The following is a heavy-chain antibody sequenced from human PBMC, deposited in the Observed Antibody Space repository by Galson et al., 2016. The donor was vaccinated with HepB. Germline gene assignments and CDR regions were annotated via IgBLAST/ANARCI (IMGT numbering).Heavy chain of an antibody. V-gene: IGHV3-33*01. CDR3: ARDRFPRVTRGRNWFDP. Sequence: SLRLSCAASGFTFSNYGMEWVRQAPGKGLEWVAITWFDASNKYYGDSVKGRFTVSRDNSKNTLYLQMNSLRAEDTAVYYCARDRFPRVTRGRNWFDPWGQGTLVTVSS. CDR2: TWFDASNK. CDR1: GFTFSNYG. J-gene: IGHJ5*02. D-gene: IGHD2-21*02.